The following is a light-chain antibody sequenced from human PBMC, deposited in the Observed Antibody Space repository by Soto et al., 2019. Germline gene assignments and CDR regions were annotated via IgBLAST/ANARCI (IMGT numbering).Light chain of an antibody. CDR2: DVS. J-gene: IGLJ2*01. Sequence: QSVLTQPASVSGSPVQSITISCTGTSSDVGGHNYVSWYQHHPGKAPKLMIYDVSNRPSGVSNRFSGSKSDNTASLTISGLQAEDEADYYCSSYTSTSTVVFGGGTKLTVL. V-gene: IGLV2-14*03. CDR1: SSDVGGHNY. CDR3: SSYTSTSTVV.